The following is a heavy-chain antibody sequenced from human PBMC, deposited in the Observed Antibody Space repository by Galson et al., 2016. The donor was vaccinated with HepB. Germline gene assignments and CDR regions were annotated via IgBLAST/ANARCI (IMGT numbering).Heavy chain of an antibody. J-gene: IGHJ5*02. CDR3: ATSRKDPTTATGWFGP. CDR2: IYNSGST. V-gene: IGHV4-61*08. D-gene: IGHD4-17*01. Sequence: SETLSLTCTVSGGSVISSDFYWGWIRQPPGKGLEWIGYIYNSGSTNYNPTLKSRVTMSIDTSTNQFSLKLTSVTAADTAAYYCATSRKDPTTATGWFGPWGQGTMVTVSS. CDR1: GGSVISSDFY.